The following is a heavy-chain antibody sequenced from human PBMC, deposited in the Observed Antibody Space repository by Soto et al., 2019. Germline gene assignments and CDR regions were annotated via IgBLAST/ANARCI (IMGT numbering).Heavy chain of an antibody. Sequence: QVQLVQSGAEVKKPGSSVKVSCKASGGTFSSYAISWVRQAPGQGLEWMGGIIPIFGTANYAQKFQGRVTITADKSTSTAYMELRSLRSEYTAVYYCAREAFGSGSYYLDGMDVWGQGTTVTVSS. V-gene: IGHV1-69*06. CDR2: IIPIFGTA. D-gene: IGHD3-10*01. CDR1: GGTFSSYA. J-gene: IGHJ6*02. CDR3: AREAFGSGSYYLDGMDV.